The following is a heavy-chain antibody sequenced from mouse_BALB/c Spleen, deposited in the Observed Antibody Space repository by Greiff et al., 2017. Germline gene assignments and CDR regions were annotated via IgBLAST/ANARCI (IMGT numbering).Heavy chain of an antibody. CDR1: GFSLTGYG. Sequence: VQLKESGPGLVAPSQSLSITCTVSGFSLTGYGVNWVRQPPGKGLEWLGMIWGDGSTDYNSALESRLSISKDNSKSQVFLKMNSLQTDDTARYYCARSPSITTVVDWYFDVWGAGTTVTVSS. CDR3: ARSPSITTVVDWYFDV. J-gene: IGHJ1*01. D-gene: IGHD1-1*01. CDR2: IWGDGST. V-gene: IGHV2-6-7*01.